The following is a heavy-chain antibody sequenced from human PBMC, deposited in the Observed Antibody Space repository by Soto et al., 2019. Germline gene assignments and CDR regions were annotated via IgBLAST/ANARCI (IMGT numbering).Heavy chain of an antibody. CDR3: AKEYYYDSSGYGHWFDP. V-gene: IGHV3-30*18. J-gene: IGHJ5*02. CDR2: ISYDGSNK. CDR1: GFTFSSYG. D-gene: IGHD3-22*01. Sequence: QVQLVESGGGVVQPGRSLRLSCAASGFTFSSYGMHWVRQAPGKGLEWVAVISYDGSNKYYADSVKGRFTISRDNSKNTLYLQMNSLRAEDTAVYYFAKEYYYDSSGYGHWFDPWGQGTLVTVSS.